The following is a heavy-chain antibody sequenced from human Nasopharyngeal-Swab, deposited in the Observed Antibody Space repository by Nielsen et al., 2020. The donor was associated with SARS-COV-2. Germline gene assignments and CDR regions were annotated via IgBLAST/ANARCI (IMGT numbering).Heavy chain of an antibody. CDR1: GYTFTSYY. Sequence: ASVQVSCKASGYTFTSYYMHWVRQAPGQGLEWMGIINPSGGSTSYAQKFQGRVTMTRDTSTSTVYMELSSLRSEDTAVYYCASQVWNSYCSGGSCFSHYYYMDVWGKGTTVTVSS. J-gene: IGHJ6*03. V-gene: IGHV1-46*01. CDR3: ASQVWNSYCSGGSCFSHYYYMDV. D-gene: IGHD2-15*01. CDR2: INPSGGST.